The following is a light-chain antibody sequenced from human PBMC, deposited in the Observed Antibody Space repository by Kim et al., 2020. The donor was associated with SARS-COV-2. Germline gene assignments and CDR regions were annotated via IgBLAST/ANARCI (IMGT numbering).Light chain of an antibody. CDR3: QQRSNWPSIT. CDR2: DAS. J-gene: IGKJ5*01. Sequence: SPGERATLYCRASQSVSSYLAWYQQKPGQAPRLLIYDASNRATGIPARFSGSGSGTDFTLTISSLEPEDFAVYYCQQRSNWPSITFGQGTRLEIK. CDR1: QSVSSY. V-gene: IGKV3-11*01.